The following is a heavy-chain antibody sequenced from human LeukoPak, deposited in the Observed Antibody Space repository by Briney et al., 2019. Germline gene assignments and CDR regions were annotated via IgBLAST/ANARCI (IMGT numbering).Heavy chain of an antibody. V-gene: IGHV3-21*01. Sequence: GGSLRLSCAASGFTFSSYSMNWVRQAPGKGLEWVSSISSSSSYIYYADSVKGRFTISRDNSKNTMYLQMNNLREEDTAVYYCTRDPILGAPDYFDYWGQGTLVTVSS. CDR1: GFTFSSYS. CDR2: ISSSSSYI. J-gene: IGHJ4*02. D-gene: IGHD1-26*01. CDR3: TRDPILGAPDYFDY.